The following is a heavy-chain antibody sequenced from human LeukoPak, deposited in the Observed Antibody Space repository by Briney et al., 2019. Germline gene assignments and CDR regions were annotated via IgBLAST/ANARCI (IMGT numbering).Heavy chain of an antibody. D-gene: IGHD5-18*01. CDR2: INPNSGGT. CDR1: GYTFTVYY. CDR3: ARTGYSYGYWWFDP. V-gene: IGHV1-2*02. Sequence: GASVKVSCKASGYTFTVYYMHWVRQAPGQGLGWMGWINPNSGGTNYAQKFQGRVTMTRDTSISTAYMELSRLRSDDTAVYYCARTGYSYGYWWFDPWGQGTLVTVSS. J-gene: IGHJ5*02.